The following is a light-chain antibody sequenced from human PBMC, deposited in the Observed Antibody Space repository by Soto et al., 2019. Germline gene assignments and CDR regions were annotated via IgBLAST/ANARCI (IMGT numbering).Light chain of an antibody. V-gene: IGKV4-1*01. CDR3: QQYYSSPYT. Sequence: DIVMTQSPESLAVSLGERATINCKASQSVLYRSNNNNYLAWYQQRPGQPPKLLIYWASTRESGVPDRFSGSGSGTDFTLTISSLQTEDVAVYYCQQYYSSPYTFGQGTKLEI. J-gene: IGKJ2*01. CDR1: QSVLYRSNNNNY. CDR2: WAS.